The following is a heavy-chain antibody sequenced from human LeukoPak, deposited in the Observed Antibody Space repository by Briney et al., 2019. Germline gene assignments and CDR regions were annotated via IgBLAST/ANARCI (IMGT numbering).Heavy chain of an antibody. CDR1: GFTSSSYA. J-gene: IGHJ4*02. Sequence: PGGSLRLSCAASGFTSSSYAMSWVRQAPGKGLEWFSAISGSGGSTYYADSVKGRFTISRDNSKNTLYLQMNSLRAEDTAVYYCAKQEIAGWYYFDYWGQGTLVTVSS. V-gene: IGHV3-23*01. D-gene: IGHD1-14*01. CDR3: AKQEIAGWYYFDY. CDR2: ISGSGGST.